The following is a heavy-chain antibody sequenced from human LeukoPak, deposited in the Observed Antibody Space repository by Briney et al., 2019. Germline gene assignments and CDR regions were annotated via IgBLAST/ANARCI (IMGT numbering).Heavy chain of an antibody. D-gene: IGHD5-12*01. J-gene: IGHJ4*02. CDR1: GGSISSSSYY. V-gene: IGHV4-39*07. CDR3: ARDLGRGYSGYEPVGY. Sequence: SETLSLTCTVSGGSISSSSYYWGWIRQPPGKGLEWIGSIYYSGSTYYNPSLKSRVTISVDTSKNQFSLKLSSVTAADTAVYYCARDLGRGYSGYEPVGYWGQGTLVTVSS. CDR2: IYYSGST.